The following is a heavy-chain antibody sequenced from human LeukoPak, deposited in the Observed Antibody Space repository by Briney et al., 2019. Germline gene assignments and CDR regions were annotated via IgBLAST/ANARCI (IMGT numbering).Heavy chain of an antibody. CDR2: IKSSGSS. J-gene: IGHJ5*02. Sequence: SETLSLTCTVSGGSLSSYYWSWIRQPPGKGLEWIGYIKSSGSSNYNPSLKSRVTISMDTSKNQFSLRLNSVTAADTAVYYCARDGTVATNWFDPWGQGTLVTVSS. V-gene: IGHV4-59*01. CDR3: ARDGTVATNWFDP. CDR1: GGSLSSYY. D-gene: IGHD5-12*01.